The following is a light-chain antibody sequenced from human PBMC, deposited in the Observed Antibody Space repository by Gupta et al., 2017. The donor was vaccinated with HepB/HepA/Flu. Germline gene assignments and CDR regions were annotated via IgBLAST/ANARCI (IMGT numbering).Light chain of an antibody. Sequence: NFMLTQPHSVSESPGKTVTISCTGSSGSIASNYVQWYQQRPGSAPTTVIYEDNQRPSGVPDRFSGSIDSSTNSASLTISGLKTEDEADYYCQSYDYPNVVFGGGTKLTVI. J-gene: IGLJ2*01. CDR3: QSYDYPNVV. V-gene: IGLV6-57*02. CDR2: EDN. CDR1: SGSIASNY.